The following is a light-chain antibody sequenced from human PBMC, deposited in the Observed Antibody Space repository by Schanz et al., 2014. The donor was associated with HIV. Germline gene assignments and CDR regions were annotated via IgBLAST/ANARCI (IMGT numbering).Light chain of an antibody. CDR2: GAS. CDR1: QSISTH. CDR3: QQYGSSPWT. Sequence: EIVLTQSPGTLSLSPGEVGTLSCRASQSISTHLAWYQQKPGQAPTLLIYGASKRATGIPDRFIGGGSGTDFSLTISRLEPEDYAVYYCQQYGSSPWTFGQGTRVDVK. J-gene: IGKJ1*01. V-gene: IGKV3-20*01.